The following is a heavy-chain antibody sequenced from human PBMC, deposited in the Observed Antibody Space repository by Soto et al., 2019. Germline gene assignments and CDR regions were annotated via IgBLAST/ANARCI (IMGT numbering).Heavy chain of an antibody. CDR1: GGSINTGGYY. J-gene: IGHJ5*02. CDR2: IFYTGTA. Sequence: QVQLQESGPGLVKPSQTLSLTCTVSGGSINTGGYYWGWIRHLPGEGLEWIGHIFYTGTAYYNPFPRSRVTVPIATSANQFSLHMYSVTAADTAMYYCARRLDDTPETFFTWFDPWGQRILVTVSS. D-gene: IGHD2-15*01. CDR3: ARRLDDTPETFFTWFDP. V-gene: IGHV4-31*03.